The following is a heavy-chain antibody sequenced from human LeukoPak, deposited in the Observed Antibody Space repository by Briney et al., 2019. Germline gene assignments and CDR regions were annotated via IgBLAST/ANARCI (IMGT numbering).Heavy chain of an antibody. D-gene: IGHD6-6*01. CDR2: IYHIEST. CDR1: GLTFSSYA. CDR3: ARVNKQIVQRGAFDI. Sequence: GSLRLSCAASGLTFSSYAMSWIRQPPGKGLECQGRIYHIESTYYNPSLKGRVTISVDTSKNHFSLKMSSVPAADTAVYYWARVNKQIVQRGAFDISGERTMVTVSS. J-gene: IGHJ3*02. V-gene: IGHV4-38-2*01.